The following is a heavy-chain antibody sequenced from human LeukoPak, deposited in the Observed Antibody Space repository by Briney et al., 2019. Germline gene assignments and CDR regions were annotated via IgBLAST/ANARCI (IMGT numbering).Heavy chain of an antibody. D-gene: IGHD3-10*01. J-gene: IGHJ6*03. CDR2: IKQDGTEK. V-gene: IGHV3-7*01. CDR3: ARDRWFGELYGYYYYMDV. CDR1: GFTFTTYW. Sequence: GGSLRLSCAASGFTFTTYWMSWVRQAPGKGLEWVANIKQDGTEKYYVDPVKGRFTISRDNAKNSLYLQMNSLRAEDTAVYYCARDRWFGELYGYYYYMDVWGKGTTVTISS.